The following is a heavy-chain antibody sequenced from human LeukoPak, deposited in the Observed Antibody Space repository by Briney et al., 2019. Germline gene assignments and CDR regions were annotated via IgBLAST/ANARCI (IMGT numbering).Heavy chain of an antibody. CDR2: ISAYNGNT. V-gene: IGHV1-18*01. J-gene: IGHJ6*03. CDR1: GYTFTSYG. Sequence: GASVKVSCKASGYTFTSYGISWVRQAPGQGLEWMGWISAYNGNTNYAQKLQGRVTMTTDTSTSTAYMELRSLRSDDTAVYYCARDVPPVRSWYDYYYYYMDVWGKGTTVTVSS. D-gene: IGHD6-13*01. CDR3: ARDVPPVRSWYDYYYYYMDV.